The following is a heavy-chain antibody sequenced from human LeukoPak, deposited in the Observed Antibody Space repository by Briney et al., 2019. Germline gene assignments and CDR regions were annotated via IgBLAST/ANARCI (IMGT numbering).Heavy chain of an antibody. CDR3: ARGRAVPAATRMDV. J-gene: IGHJ6*03. Sequence: GASVKVSCKASGYTFTGYYMHWVRQAPGQGLEWMGWINPNSGGTNYAQKFQGRVTMTRDTSISTAYMELSRLRSDDTAVYYCARGRAVPAATRMDVWGKGATVTISS. CDR2: INPNSGGT. D-gene: IGHD2-2*01. V-gene: IGHV1-2*02. CDR1: GYTFTGYY.